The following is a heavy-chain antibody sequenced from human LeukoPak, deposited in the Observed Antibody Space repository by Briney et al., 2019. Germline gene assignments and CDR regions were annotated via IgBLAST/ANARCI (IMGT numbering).Heavy chain of an antibody. CDR1: GGTFSSYA. Sequence: ASVKVSCKASGGTFSSYAISWVRQAPGQGLEWMGGIIPIFGTANYAQKFQGRVTITADESTSTAYMELSSLRSEDTAGYYCARNRIHCSSTSCYSRYYYMDVWGKGTTVTISS. D-gene: IGHD2-2*01. V-gene: IGHV1-69*13. CDR2: IIPIFGTA. J-gene: IGHJ6*03. CDR3: ARNRIHCSSTSCYSRYYYMDV.